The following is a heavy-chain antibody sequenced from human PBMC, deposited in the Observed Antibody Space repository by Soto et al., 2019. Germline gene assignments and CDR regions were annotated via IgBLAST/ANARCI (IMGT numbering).Heavy chain of an antibody. CDR2: IYYTGGT. V-gene: IGHV4-30-4*01. J-gene: IGHJ5*01. CDR1: VASLSTDYY. CDR3: ARDTASKDYDSHSYYPHFDS. D-gene: IGHD3-22*01. Sequence: TLHLAYAVSVASLSTDYYWSWIRQPPGNGLEWIGHIYYTGGTFYSPSLKCRLALSVDTSKYQFTLRLTSVTAADTAVYYCARDTASKDYDSHSYYPHFDSWGQGALVTVSS.